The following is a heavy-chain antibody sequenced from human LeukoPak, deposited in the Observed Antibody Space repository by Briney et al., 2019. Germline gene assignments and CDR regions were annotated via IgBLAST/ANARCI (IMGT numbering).Heavy chain of an antibody. J-gene: IGHJ4*02. CDR2: INPNSGTT. D-gene: IGHD6-6*01. V-gene: IGHV1-2*02. CDR1: GYTFTGNY. Sequence: GASVKVSCKASGYTFTGNYMHWVRQAPGQGLEWMGWINPNSGTTNYAQRFQGRVTMTRDTSISTAYMELRSLRSDDTAVYYCARDSIAAQGDYWGQGTLVTVSS. CDR3: ARDSIAAQGDY.